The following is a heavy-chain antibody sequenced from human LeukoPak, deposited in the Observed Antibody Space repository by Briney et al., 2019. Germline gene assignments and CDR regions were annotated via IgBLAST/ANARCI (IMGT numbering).Heavy chain of an antibody. D-gene: IGHD5-12*01. CDR2: ISYDGSNK. CDR3: ATQWGYDSMGFDY. CDR1: GFTFSSYG. V-gene: IGHV3-30*03. J-gene: IGHJ4*02. Sequence: GGSLRLSCAASGFTFSSYGMHWVRQAPGKGLEWVAVISYDGSNKYYADSVKGRFTISRDNSKNTLYLQMNSLRAEDTAVYYRATQWGYDSMGFDYWGQGTLVTVSS.